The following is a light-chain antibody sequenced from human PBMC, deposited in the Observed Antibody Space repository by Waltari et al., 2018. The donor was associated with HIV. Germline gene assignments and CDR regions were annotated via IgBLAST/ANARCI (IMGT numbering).Light chain of an antibody. CDR1: NLGHKY. Sequence: SYDLTQPPSVSVSSGQTATVTCSGVNLGHKYVSWYQQRSGQSPVLVIYQDTKRPPGIPERFFVSTSENTATLTINETQPLDEAHYSCQAWDSGTIVFGGGTSLTVL. CDR3: QAWDSGTIV. J-gene: IGLJ3*02. V-gene: IGLV3-1*01. CDR2: QDT.